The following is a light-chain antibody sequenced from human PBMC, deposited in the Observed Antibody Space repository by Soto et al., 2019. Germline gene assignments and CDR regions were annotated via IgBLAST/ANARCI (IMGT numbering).Light chain of an antibody. CDR2: AAS. V-gene: IGKV1-8*01. CDR3: QHYYNYPWT. Sequence: ALRMTQSPSSLSASTGDRVTITCRASQGVSSSLAWYQQKPGKVPKLLIYAASTLQSGVPSRFSGSGSGTDFTLTISCLQSEDFATYYCQHYYNYPWTFGQGTKVEIK. J-gene: IGKJ1*01. CDR1: QGVSSS.